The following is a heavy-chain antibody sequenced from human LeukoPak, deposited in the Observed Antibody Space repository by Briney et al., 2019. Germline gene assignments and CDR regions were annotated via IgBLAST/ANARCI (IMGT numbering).Heavy chain of an antibody. V-gene: IGHV3-48*03. CDR1: GFTYCSYE. Sequence: GGPLRLSCAASGFTYCSYEINWLRQSPGKGREGGSYIRSSGRNIYYAVSVKGRFTISRDNPKNSLYLQMNSLRAEDTAVYYCAERGITKIGGVGGKGNRVTIS. D-gene: IGHD3-10*02. J-gene: IGHJ6*03. CDR3: AERGITKIGGV. CDR2: IRSSGRNI.